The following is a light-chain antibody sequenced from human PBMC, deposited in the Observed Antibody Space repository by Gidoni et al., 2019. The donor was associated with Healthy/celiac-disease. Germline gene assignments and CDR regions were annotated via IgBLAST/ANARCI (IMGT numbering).Light chain of an antibody. Sequence: DIQMTQSPSSLSASVGDRVTITCRASQSISSYLNWYQQKPGKAPKLLIYAASSLQSGVPSRCSGSGSGTDFTLTISSLQPEDFATYYCQQSYSTPITFGPGTKVDSK. CDR3: QQSYSTPIT. CDR2: AAS. CDR1: QSISSY. J-gene: IGKJ3*01. V-gene: IGKV1-39*01.